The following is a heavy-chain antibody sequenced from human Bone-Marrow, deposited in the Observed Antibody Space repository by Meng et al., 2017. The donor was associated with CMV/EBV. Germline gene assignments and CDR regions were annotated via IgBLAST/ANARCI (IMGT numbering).Heavy chain of an antibody. CDR2: IKQDGSEK. D-gene: IGHD3-3*01. CDR3: VRGSGHTVDF. Sequence: GESLKISCTVSGLTVRNNYMTWVRQAPGKGLEWMANIKQDGSEKYYVGSVKGRFTISRDNAKNSLYLQMNSLRADDTAVYYCVRGSGHTVDFWGQGALVTVSS. CDR1: GLTVRNNY. J-gene: IGHJ4*02. V-gene: IGHV3-7*04.